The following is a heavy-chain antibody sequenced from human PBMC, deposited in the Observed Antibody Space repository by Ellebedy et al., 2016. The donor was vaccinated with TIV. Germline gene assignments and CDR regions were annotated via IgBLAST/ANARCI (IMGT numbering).Heavy chain of an antibody. CDR2: IYYSGSI. CDR3: ARSSWVNWFDP. J-gene: IGHJ5*02. V-gene: IGHV4-59*01. D-gene: IGHD2-15*01. Sequence: SETLSLTCTVSGGSISSYYWNWIRQPPGKGLEWIGYIYYSGSINYNPSLKSRVTISVDTSKNQFSLKLSSGTAADTAGYYCARSSWVNWFDPWGQGTLVTVSS. CDR1: GGSISSYY.